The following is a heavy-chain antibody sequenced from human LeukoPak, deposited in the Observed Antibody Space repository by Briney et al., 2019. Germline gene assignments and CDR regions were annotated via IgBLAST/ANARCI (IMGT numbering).Heavy chain of an antibody. CDR3: ARVVVVPAAIDTPDAFDI. V-gene: IGHV4-31*03. CDR2: IYYSGST. Sequence: PSETLSLTCTVSGGSISSGGYYWSWIRQHPGKGLEWIGYIYYSGSTYYNPSLKSRVTISVDTSKNQLSLKLSSVTAADTAVYYCARVVVVPAAIDTPDAFDIWGQGTMVTVSS. D-gene: IGHD2-2*02. J-gene: IGHJ3*02. CDR1: GGSISSGGYY.